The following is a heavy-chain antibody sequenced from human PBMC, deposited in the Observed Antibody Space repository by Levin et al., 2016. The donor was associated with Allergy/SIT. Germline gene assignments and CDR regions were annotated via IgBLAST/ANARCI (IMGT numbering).Heavy chain of an antibody. J-gene: IGHJ6*02. V-gene: IGHV3-15*01. CDR2: IKSKTDGGTT. CDR3: TTAGGAGLGPRHCTNGVCRPYYYYGMDV. D-gene: IGHD2-8*01. Sequence: WIRQPPGKGLEWVGRIKSKTDGGTTDYAAPVKGRFTISRDDSKNTLYLQMNSLKTEDTAVYYCTTAGGAGLGPRHCTNGVCRPYYYYGMDVWGQGTTVTVSS.